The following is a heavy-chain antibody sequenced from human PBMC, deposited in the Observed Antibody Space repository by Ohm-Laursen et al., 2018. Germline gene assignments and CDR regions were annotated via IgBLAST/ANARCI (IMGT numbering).Heavy chain of an antibody. J-gene: IGHJ2*01. CDR1: GGSISSYY. CDR3: AREGDSSGWFRYWYFDL. CDR2: IYTSGST. Sequence: GTLSLTCTVSGGSISSYYWSWIRQPAGKGLEWIGRIYTSGSTNYNPSLKSRVTMSVDTSKNQFSLKLSSVTAADTAVYYCAREGDSSGWFRYWYFDLWGRGTLVTVSS. D-gene: IGHD6-19*01. V-gene: IGHV4-4*07.